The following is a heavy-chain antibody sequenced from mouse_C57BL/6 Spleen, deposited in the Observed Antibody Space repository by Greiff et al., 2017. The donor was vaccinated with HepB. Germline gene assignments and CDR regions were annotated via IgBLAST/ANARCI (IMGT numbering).Heavy chain of an antibody. J-gene: IGHJ2*01. D-gene: IGHD1-1*01. CDR1: GFTFSDYY. CDR2: INYDGSST. CDR3: ARENYYGSPYYFDY. V-gene: IGHV5-16*01. Sequence: EVKLVESEGGLVQPGRSMKLSCTASGFTFSDYYMAWVRQVPEKGLEWVANINYDGSSTYYLDSLKSRFIISRDNAKNILYLQMSSLKSEDTATYYCARENYYGSPYYFDYWGQGTTLTVSS.